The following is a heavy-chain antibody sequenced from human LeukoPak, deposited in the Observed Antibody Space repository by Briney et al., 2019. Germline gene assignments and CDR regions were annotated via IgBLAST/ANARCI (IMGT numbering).Heavy chain of an antibody. D-gene: IGHD4-17*01. CDR1: GFTFSNHG. J-gene: IGHJ4*02. CDR3: ARPLLYGDYAAYYFDY. Sequence: PGGSLRLSCAGYGFTFSNHGMNWVRQAAGKGLEWVSYISSGGSTIYYADSVKGRFTISRDNAKNSLYLQMNSLRAEDTAVYYCARPLLYGDYAAYYFDYWGQGTLVTVSS. V-gene: IGHV3-48*03. CDR2: ISSGGSTI.